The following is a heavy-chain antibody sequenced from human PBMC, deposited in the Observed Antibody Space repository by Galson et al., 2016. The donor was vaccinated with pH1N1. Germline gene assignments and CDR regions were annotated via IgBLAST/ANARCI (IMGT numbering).Heavy chain of an antibody. CDR2: ISGSGGIT. CDR1: GFTFSSHA. J-gene: IGHJ6*03. V-gene: IGHV3-23*01. Sequence: SLRLSCAASGFTFSSHAMNWVRQAPGKGLEWVSIISGSGGITYYADSVKGRFTISRDNSKSTLSLQVNSLRAEDTAIYYCAKQGPLLTGLPTFARNYYHYMDVGGKGTTVTVSS. D-gene: IGHD2-21*01. CDR3: AKQGPLLTGLPTFARNYYHYMDV.